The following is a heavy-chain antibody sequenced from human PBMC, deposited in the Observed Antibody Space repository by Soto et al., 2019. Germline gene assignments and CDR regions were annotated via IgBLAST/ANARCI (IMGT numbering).Heavy chain of an antibody. CDR2: IYYSGST. V-gene: IGHV4-31*03. Sequence: QVQLQESGPGLVKPSQTLSLTCTVSGGSITTGGYYWSWIRQHPGKGLEWIGYIYYSGSTSYNPSLKSRIARSGGTSKEHGSIELSSGARPGAAVYYCAREQGRGAYDYWGQGTLVTVSS. CDR3: AREQGRGAYDY. D-gene: IGHD3-10*01. CDR1: GGSITTGGYY. J-gene: IGHJ4*02.